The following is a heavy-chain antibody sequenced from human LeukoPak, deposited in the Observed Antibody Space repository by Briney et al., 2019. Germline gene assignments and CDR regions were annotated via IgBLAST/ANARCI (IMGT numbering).Heavy chain of an antibody. CDR3: ARDPYSSSWYYYYYYGMDV. V-gene: IGHV3-7*01. D-gene: IGHD6-13*01. Sequence: AGGFLRLSCAASGFTFSSYWMSWVRQAPGKGLEWVANIKQDGSEKYYVDSVKGRFTISRDNAKNSLYLQMNSLRAEDTAVYYCARDPYSSSWYYYYYYGMDVWGQGTTVTVSS. CDR2: IKQDGSEK. J-gene: IGHJ6*02. CDR1: GFTFSSYW.